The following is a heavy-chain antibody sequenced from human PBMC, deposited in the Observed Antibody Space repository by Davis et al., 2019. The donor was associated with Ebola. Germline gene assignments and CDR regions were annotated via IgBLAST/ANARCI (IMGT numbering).Heavy chain of an antibody. CDR3: ARNPPEGGYYFYYMDV. D-gene: IGHD2-15*01. J-gene: IGHJ6*03. CDR2: IDGGSGNR. V-gene: IGHV1-3*01. Sequence: ASVKVSCKASGYVFASYAMNWVRQVPGQRLEWMGWIDGGSGNRKYSPKFQDRVTITRDASASTGYMELSSLTSEDTAIYYCARNPPEGGYYFYYMDVWGEGTTVTVSS. CDR1: GYVFASYA.